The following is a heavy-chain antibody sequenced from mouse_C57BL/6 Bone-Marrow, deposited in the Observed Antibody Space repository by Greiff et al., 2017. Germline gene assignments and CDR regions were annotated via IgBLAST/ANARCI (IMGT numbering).Heavy chain of an antibody. CDR3: ARDYGSSLDY. CDR2: IDPSDSET. CDR1: GYTFTSYW. D-gene: IGHD1-1*01. Sequence: VQLQQPGAELVRPGSSVKLSCKASGYTFTSYWMHWVKQRPIQGLEWIGNIDPSDSETHYNQKFKDKATLTVDKSSSTAYMQLSSLTSEDSAVYYYARDYGSSLDYWGQGTTLTVSS. J-gene: IGHJ2*01. V-gene: IGHV1-52*01.